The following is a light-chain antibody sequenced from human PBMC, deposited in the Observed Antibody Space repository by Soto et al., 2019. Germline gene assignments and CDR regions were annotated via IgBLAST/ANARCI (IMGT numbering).Light chain of an antibody. CDR1: SCDVGRYNY. J-gene: IGLJ1*01. V-gene: IGLV2-14*01. Sequence: QSVLTQPASVSGSTGQSITITCTGTSCDVGRYNYVSWYAQHTGKAPKLMIYEVSNRPSGVSTRFSGSKSGNTAALTILGHQPETGADSYCCSYIRDNAYVCGSVTRSP. CDR3: CSYIRDNAYV. CDR2: EVS.